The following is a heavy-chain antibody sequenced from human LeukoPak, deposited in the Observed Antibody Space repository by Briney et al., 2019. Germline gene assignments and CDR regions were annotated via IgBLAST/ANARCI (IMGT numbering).Heavy chain of an antibody. CDR3: ANLQRNY. CDR2: IYYSGST. CDR1: GGSISSYY. V-gene: IGHV4-59*01. Sequence: PSEILSLTCTVSGGSISSYYWSWIRQPPGKGLEWIGYIYYSGSTNYNPSLKSRVTISVDTSKNQFSLKLSSVTAADTAVYYCANLQRNYWGQGTLVTVSS. J-gene: IGHJ4*02. D-gene: IGHD1-1*01.